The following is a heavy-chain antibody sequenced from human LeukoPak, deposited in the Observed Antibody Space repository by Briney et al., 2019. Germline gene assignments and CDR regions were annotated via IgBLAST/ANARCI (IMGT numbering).Heavy chain of an antibody. J-gene: IGHJ5*02. CDR3: ARDFYGSAENYDSGPPGDFDDSNWFDP. CDR1: GYTFTSYY. Sequence: ASVKVSCKASGYTFTSYYMHWVRQAPGQGLEWMGIINPSGGSTSYAQKFQGRVTMTRDTSISTAYMELSRLRSDDTAVYYCARDFYGSAENYDSGPPGDFDDSNWFDPWGQGTLVTVSS. D-gene: IGHD3-22*01. V-gene: IGHV1-46*01. CDR2: INPSGGST.